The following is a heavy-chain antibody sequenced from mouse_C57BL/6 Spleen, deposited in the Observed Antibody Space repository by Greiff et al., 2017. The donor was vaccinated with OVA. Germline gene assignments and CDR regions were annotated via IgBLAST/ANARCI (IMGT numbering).Heavy chain of an antibody. J-gene: IGHJ2*01. Sequence: VKVQQPGAELVKPGASVKLSCKASGYTFTSYWMHWVKQRPGQGLEWIGMIHPNSGSTNYNEKFKSKATLTVDKSSSTAYMQLSSLTSEDSAVYYCARGGIYDGYFYYFDYWGQGTTLTVSS. D-gene: IGHD2-3*01. CDR3: ARGGIYDGYFYYFDY. CDR2: IHPNSGST. V-gene: IGHV1-64*01. CDR1: GYTFTSYW.